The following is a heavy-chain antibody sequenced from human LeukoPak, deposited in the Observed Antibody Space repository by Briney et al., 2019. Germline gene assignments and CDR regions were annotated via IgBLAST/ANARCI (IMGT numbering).Heavy chain of an antibody. Sequence: ASVKVSCKASGYTFTSYAMNWVRQAPGQGLEWMGWINTNTGNPTYAQGFTGRFVFSLDTSVSTAYLQISSLKAEDIAVYYCARGGIEGYSSSWYKGSAYWGQGTLVTVSS. CDR2: INTNTGNP. J-gene: IGHJ4*02. D-gene: IGHD6-13*01. CDR3: ARGGIEGYSSSWYKGSAY. V-gene: IGHV7-4-1*02. CDR1: GYTFTSYA.